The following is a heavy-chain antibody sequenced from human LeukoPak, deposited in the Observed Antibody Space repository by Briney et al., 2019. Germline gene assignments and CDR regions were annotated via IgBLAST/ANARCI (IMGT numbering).Heavy chain of an antibody. CDR1: GFTFSSYD. J-gene: IGHJ4*02. Sequence: GGSLRLSCAASGFTFSSYDMHWVRQATGKGLEWVSAIGTAGDTYYPGSVKGRFTISRENAKNSLYLQMNSLRVGDTAVYYCAKGTPAAALDYWGQGTLVTVSS. CDR2: IGTAGDT. D-gene: IGHD6-13*01. CDR3: AKGTPAAALDY. V-gene: IGHV3-13*01.